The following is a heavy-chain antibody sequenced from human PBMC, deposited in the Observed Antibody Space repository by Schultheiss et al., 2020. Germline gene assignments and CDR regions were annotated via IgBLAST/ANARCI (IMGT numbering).Heavy chain of an antibody. CDR3: AREELSLGLDV. CDR2: IYTSGST. D-gene: IGHD3-16*02. Sequence: SETLSLTCAVYGGSFSGYYWSWIRQPAGKGLEWIGRIYTSGSTNYNPSLKSRVTISVDTSKNQFSLKLSSVTAADTAVYYCAREELSLGLDVWGQGTTVTFSS. CDR1: GGSFSGYY. J-gene: IGHJ6*02. V-gene: IGHV4-4*07.